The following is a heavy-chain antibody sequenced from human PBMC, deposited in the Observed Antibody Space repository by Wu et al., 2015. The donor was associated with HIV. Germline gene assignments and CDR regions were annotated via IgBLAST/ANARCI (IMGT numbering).Heavy chain of an antibody. CDR2: IDPSGGGT. CDR1: GYTFTRYY. CDR3: ASYGSGTKSGFDV. D-gene: IGHD3-10*01. Sequence: QVQLVQSGAEVKKSGASVKLSCKASGYTFTRYYLHWVRQAPSQHFEWMGVIDPSGGGTTYSQKFQDRVVMTRDTSTNTAYMELRSLRLEDTAVYFCASYGSGTKSGFDVWG. J-gene: IGHJ3*01. V-gene: IGHV1-46*01.